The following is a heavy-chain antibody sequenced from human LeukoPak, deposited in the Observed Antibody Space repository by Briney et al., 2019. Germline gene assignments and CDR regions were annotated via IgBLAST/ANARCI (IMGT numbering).Heavy chain of an antibody. D-gene: IGHD2-2*01. CDR1: GFTFSSYS. Sequence: GGSLRLSCAASGFTFSSYSMNWVRQAPGQGLEWVTHISSSSNTIYYADSVKGRFTVSRDNAKNSLYLQMNSLRAEDTAVYYCATNLVYCTSSTCQVSYWGQGTLVTVSS. J-gene: IGHJ4*02. V-gene: IGHV3-48*01. CDR2: ISSSSNTI. CDR3: ATNLVYCTSSTCQVSY.